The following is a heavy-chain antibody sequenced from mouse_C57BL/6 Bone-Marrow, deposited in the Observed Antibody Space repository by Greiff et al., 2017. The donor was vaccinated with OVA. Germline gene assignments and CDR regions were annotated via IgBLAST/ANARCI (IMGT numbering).Heavy chain of an antibody. V-gene: IGHV3-6*01. CDR3: ARGETGDY. CDR2: ISYDGSN. J-gene: IGHJ2*01. Sequence: EVKLMESGPGLVKPSQSLSLTCSVTGYSITSGYYWNWIRQFPGNKLEWMGYISYDGSNNYNPSLKNRISITRDTSKNQFFLKLNSVTTEDTATYYCARGETGDYWGQGTTLTVSS. CDR1: GYSITSGYY.